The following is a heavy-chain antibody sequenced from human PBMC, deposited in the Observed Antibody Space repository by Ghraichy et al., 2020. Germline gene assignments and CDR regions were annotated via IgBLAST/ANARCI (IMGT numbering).Heavy chain of an antibody. J-gene: IGHJ5*02. D-gene: IGHD3-16*01. CDR3: ARIRYLGTTGPWGLQPANWFDP. CDR2: IFSNDEK. Sequence: SGPTLVKPTETLTLTCTVSGFSLSNARMGVSWIRQPPGKALEWLAHIFSNDEKSYSTSLKSRLTISKDTSKSQVVLTMTNMDPVDTATYYCARIRYLGTTGPWGLQPANWFDPWGQGTLVTVSS. V-gene: IGHV2-26*01. CDR1: GFSLSNARMG.